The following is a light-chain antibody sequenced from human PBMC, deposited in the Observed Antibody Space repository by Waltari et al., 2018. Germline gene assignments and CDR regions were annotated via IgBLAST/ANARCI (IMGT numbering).Light chain of an antibody. Sequence: QSALTQPASVSGSPGQSITISCSVFGSAVGASDYVSWHQHHPGKAPQVIIYDVTNRPSGVSDRFSASKSANTASLTISRLQPEDEADYYCSSQTLDGLVLFGGGTRLTVL. CDR2: DVT. J-gene: IGLJ2*01. V-gene: IGLV2-14*03. CDR3: SSQTLDGLVL. CDR1: GSAVGASDY.